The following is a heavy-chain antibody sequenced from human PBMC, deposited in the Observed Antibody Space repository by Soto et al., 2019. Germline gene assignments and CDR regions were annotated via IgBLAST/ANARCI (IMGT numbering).Heavy chain of an antibody. Sequence: SETLSLTCAVDSGSFSGYYTTWIRQPPGKGLEWIAEINDSVTTNYNPSLKSRVSVSVDTSKNQFSLKLKSMTAADTAMYYCARGRGIAAAGPAAYYYGLDVWGQGTRVTVSS. V-gene: IGHV4-34*01. D-gene: IGHD6-13*01. J-gene: IGHJ6*02. CDR3: ARGRGIAAAGPAAYYYGLDV. CDR2: INDSVTT. CDR1: SGSFSGYY.